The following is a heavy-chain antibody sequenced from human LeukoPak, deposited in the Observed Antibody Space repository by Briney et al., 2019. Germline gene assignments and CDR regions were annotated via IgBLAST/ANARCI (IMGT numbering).Heavy chain of an antibody. J-gene: IGHJ4*02. Sequence: SEALSLTCTVSGGSISSYYWSWIRQPPGKGLEWIGHIYYSGSTNYNPSLKSRVTISVDTSKNQFSLKLNSVTAADTAVYHCARVPPRSSGWYFFDYWGQGTLVTVSS. CDR2: IYYSGST. CDR1: GGSISSYY. V-gene: IGHV4-59*01. CDR3: ARVPPRSSGWYFFDY. D-gene: IGHD6-19*01.